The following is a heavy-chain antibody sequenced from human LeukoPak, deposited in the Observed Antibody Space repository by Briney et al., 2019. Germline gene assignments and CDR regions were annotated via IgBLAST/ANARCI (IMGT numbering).Heavy chain of an antibody. CDR2: ISGRAGST. D-gene: IGHD2-15*01. J-gene: IGHJ6*02. CDR3: AKDFVSIVSSMDV. CDR1: GFTFSSYG. V-gene: IGHV3-23*01. Sequence: GASLRLSRATSGFTFSSYGMNSVRQAPGNGLEWGTAISGRAGSTYYAESVKGRFTISRDNSKTTLYVQMNSLRAEDTAVYYCAKDFVSIVSSMDVWGQGTTVTVSS.